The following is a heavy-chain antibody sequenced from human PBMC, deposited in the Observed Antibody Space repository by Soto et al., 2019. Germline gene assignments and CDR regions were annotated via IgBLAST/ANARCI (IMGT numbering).Heavy chain of an antibody. CDR1: GGSVSSGSYY. V-gene: IGHV4-61*01. Sequence: SETLSLTCTVSGGSVSSGSYYWSWIRQPPGKGLEWIGYIYYSGSTNYNPSLKSRVTISVDTSKNQFSLKLSSVTAADTAVYYCARALNYYDSSGYYYYYYGMDVWGQGTTVTVSS. CDR3: ARALNYYDSSGYYYYYYGMDV. CDR2: IYYSGST. J-gene: IGHJ6*02. D-gene: IGHD3-22*01.